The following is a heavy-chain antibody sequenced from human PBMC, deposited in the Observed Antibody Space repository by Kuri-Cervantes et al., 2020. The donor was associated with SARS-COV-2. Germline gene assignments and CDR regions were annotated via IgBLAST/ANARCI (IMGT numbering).Heavy chain of an antibody. CDR1: GYTFTSYY. CDR3: ASLYFDDSSSEDYAFDI. CDR2: INPSGGST. J-gene: IGHJ3*02. Sequence: ASVKVSCKASGYTFTSYYMHWVRQAPGQGLEWMGIINPSGGSTSYAQKFQGRVTMTRDTSTSTAYMELSSLRSEDTAVYYCASLYFDDSSSEDYAFDIWGQGTMVTVSS. D-gene: IGHD6-13*01. V-gene: IGHV1-46*01.